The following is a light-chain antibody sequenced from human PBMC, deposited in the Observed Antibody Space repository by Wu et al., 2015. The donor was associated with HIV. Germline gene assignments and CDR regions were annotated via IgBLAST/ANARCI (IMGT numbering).Light chain of an antibody. V-gene: IGKV1-27*01. CDR2: AAS. Sequence: DIQMTQSPSSLSASVRDRVTITCRATQHISNYLAWYQQKPGKVPKLLIYAASTLQSGVPSRFSGSGSGTDFTLTISSLQPEDVATXYCQKYNSAPWMFGQGTKVEI. CDR1: QHISNY. CDR3: QKYNSAPWM. J-gene: IGKJ1*01.